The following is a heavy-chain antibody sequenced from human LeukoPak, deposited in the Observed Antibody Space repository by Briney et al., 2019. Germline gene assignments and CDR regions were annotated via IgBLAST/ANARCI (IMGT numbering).Heavy chain of an antibody. CDR3: ARDASTGYTSRWYDY. D-gene: IGHD6-13*01. J-gene: IGHJ4*02. Sequence: PGGSLRLSCAASGFTFSTYWMSWVRQAPGKGLEWVANIKQDGSEKYYVDSVKGRFTISRDNAKNSLFLQMNSLRAEDTAVYYCARDASTGYTSRWYDYWGQGTLVTVSS. CDR2: IKQDGSEK. CDR1: GFTFSTYW. V-gene: IGHV3-7*01.